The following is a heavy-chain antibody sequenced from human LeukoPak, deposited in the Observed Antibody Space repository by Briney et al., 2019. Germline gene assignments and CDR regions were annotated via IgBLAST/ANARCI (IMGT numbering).Heavy chain of an antibody. D-gene: IGHD2-2*01. CDR3: ARGNTLLDIVVVPAAISQSDYYYGMDV. CDR1: GFTFSSYA. J-gene: IGHJ6*02. Sequence: LAGGSLRLSCAASGFTFSSYAMPWVRQAPGKGLEYVSAISSNGGSTYYAHSVKGRFTISRDNSKNTLYLQSGSLRAEDMAVYYWARGNTLLDIVVVPAAISQSDYYYGMDVWGQGTTVTVSS. CDR2: ISSNGGST. V-gene: IGHV3-64*01.